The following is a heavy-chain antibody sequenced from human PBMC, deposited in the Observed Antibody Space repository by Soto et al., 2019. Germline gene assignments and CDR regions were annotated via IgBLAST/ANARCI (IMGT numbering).Heavy chain of an antibody. V-gene: IGHV1-3*01. CDR3: VRRHVSATGIDWFDP. CDR1: GYTFTSYG. J-gene: IGHJ5*02. Sequence: ASVKVSCKASGYTFTSYGIHWVRQAPGQRLEWMGWINAANGDTKYSPKFQGRATITRDTSASTAYMELSSLRSEDTAVYYCVRRHVSATGIDWFDPWGQGTLVTVSS. D-gene: IGHD6-13*01. CDR2: INAANGDT.